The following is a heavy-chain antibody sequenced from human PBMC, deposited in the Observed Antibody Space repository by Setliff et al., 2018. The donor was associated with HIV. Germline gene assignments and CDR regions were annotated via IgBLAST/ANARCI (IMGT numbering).Heavy chain of an antibody. J-gene: IGHJ4*02. Sequence: SVKVSCKASGDTSSTYAINWVRQAPGQGLEWMGQFIPILDITNYAQKFQGRVTITADHSTTTTYMELTSLRADDTAVYYCVRVGPWYYARSGYLASWDYWGQGTLVTVSS. D-gene: IGHD3-22*01. CDR3: VRVGPWYYARSGYLASWDY. CDR2: FIPILDIT. V-gene: IGHV1-69*10. CDR1: GDTSSTYA.